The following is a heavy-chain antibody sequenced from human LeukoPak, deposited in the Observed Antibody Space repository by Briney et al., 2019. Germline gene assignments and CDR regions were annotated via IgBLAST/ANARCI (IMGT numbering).Heavy chain of an antibody. CDR1: GYSFTTYW. V-gene: IGHV5-51*01. Sequence: GESLKISCKASGYSFTTYWVAWVRQMPGKGLEWMGMISPGDFDTRYTPSFKGQVTISVDKSISTAYLQWSSLKASDTAIYYCARHQGGMDVRGQGTTVTVS. CDR3: ARHQGGMDV. CDR2: ISPGDFDT. J-gene: IGHJ6*02.